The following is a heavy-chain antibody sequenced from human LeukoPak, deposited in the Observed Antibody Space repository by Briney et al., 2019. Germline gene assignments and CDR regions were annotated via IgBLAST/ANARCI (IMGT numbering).Heavy chain of an antibody. Sequence: QPGGSLRLFCAASGFTFSSHWMHWVRQAPGKGLVWVSRIKSDGRTTDYADSVKGRFTISRDNAKNTLYLQMNSLTADDTAVYYCARGYTGTQYGEVYWGQGTRVTVSS. V-gene: IGHV3-74*01. J-gene: IGHJ4*02. CDR2: IKSDGRTT. CDR3: ARGYTGTQYGEVY. D-gene: IGHD1-26*01. CDR1: GFTFSSHW.